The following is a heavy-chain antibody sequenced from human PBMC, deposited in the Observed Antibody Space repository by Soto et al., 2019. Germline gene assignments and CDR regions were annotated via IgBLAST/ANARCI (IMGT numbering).Heavy chain of an antibody. CDR2: INPRAGST. V-gene: IGHV1-46*03. CDR1: GYTFTSNF. CDR3: TRLRLLKGAFDV. J-gene: IGHJ3*01. Sequence: QVQLVQSGAEVKKPGASVKVSCQASGYTFTSNFIHWVRQAPGQGLEWMGEINPRAGSTTYAQKFQGRLTVTRDTSTSTVYMNLSSLTSDDTAVYYCTRLRLLKGAFDVWGQGTMVPVSS.